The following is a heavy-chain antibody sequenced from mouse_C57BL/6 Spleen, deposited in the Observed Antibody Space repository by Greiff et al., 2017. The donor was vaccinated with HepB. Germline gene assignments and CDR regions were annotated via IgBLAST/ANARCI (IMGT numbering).Heavy chain of an antibody. Sequence: VQRVESGPGLVQPSQSLSITCTVSGFSLTSYGVHWVRQSPGKGLDWLGVIWSGGSTDYNAAFISRLSISKDNSKSQVFFKMNSLQADDTAIYYCARTNYGSSYDYAMDYWGQGTSVTVSS. J-gene: IGHJ4*01. CDR3: ARTNYGSSYDYAMDY. CDR2: IWSGGST. D-gene: IGHD1-1*01. V-gene: IGHV2-2*01. CDR1: GFSLTSYG.